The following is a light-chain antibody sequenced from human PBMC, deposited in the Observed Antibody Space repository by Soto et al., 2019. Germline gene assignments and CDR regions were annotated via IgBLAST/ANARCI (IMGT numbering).Light chain of an antibody. CDR2: DTS. J-gene: IGLJ3*02. V-gene: IGLV7-46*01. CDR1: TGPVTSGQY. CDR3: LLSYNDARLWV. Sequence: QTVVTQEPSLTVSPGGTVTLTCGSSTGPVTSGQYPYWFQQKPGQAPRTLIFDTSNKHSWTPARFSGSLLGGKAALTLSGAQPEDEAEYFCLLSYNDARLWVFGGGTKLTVL.